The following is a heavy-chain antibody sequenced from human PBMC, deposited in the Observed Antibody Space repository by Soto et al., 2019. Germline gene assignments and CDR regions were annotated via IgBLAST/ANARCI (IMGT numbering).Heavy chain of an antibody. CDR2: IHYSGST. V-gene: IGHV4-59*01. Sequence: QVQLQESGPGLVKPSETLSLTCSVSVGSISPYYWSWIRQPPGKGMEWIGNIHYSGSTNYNPSLKSRVTISLDTSKIQFSLMLSSVTAADTAAYYCARGILWSDYWGQGTLVTVSS. J-gene: IGHJ4*02. CDR3: ARGILWSDY. CDR1: VGSISPYY. D-gene: IGHD2-21*01.